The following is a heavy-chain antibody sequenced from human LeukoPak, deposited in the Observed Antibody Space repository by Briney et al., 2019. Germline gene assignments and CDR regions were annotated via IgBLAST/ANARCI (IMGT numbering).Heavy chain of an antibody. V-gene: IGHV1-18*01. D-gene: IGHD4-17*01. Sequence: ASVKVFCKASGYTFTSYGISWVRQAPGQGLEWMGWISAYNGNTNYAQKLQGRVTMTTDTSTSTAYMELRSLRSDDTAVYYCARGQTDYGDPPYYFDYWGQGTLVTVSS. J-gene: IGHJ4*02. CDR3: ARGQTDYGDPPYYFDY. CDR2: ISAYNGNT. CDR1: GYTFTSYG.